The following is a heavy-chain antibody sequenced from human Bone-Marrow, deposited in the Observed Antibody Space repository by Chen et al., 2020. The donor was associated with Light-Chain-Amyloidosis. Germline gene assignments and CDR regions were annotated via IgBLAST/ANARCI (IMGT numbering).Heavy chain of an antibody. CDR1: GYTFPNYW. Sequence: LKISCKGSGYTFPNYWIGWVRQMPGKGLEWMGVIYPDDSEARYSPSFEGQVTISADKSITTAYLQWRSLKASDTAMYYCARRRDGYNFDYWGQGTLVTVSS. V-gene: IGHV5-51*01. CDR2: IYPDDSEA. CDR3: ARRRDGYNFDY. J-gene: IGHJ4*02. D-gene: IGHD5-12*01.